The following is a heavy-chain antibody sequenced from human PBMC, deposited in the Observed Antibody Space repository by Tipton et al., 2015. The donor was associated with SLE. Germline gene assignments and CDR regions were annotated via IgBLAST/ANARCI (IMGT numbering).Heavy chain of an antibody. V-gene: IGHV4-34*01. CDR2: INHSGST. CDR3: ARGPASWNYDYYGMDV. J-gene: IGHJ6*02. Sequence: TLSLTCAVYGGSFSGYFWSWIRQPPGKGLEWIGEINHSGSTNYKSSLKSRVTISVDTSKNQFSLKLSSVTAADTAVYYCARGPASWNYDYYGMDVWGQGTTVTVSS. CDR1: GGSFSGYF. D-gene: IGHD2-15*01.